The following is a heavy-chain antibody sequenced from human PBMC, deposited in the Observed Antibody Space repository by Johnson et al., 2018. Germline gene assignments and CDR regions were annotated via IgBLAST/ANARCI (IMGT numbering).Heavy chain of an antibody. J-gene: IGHJ3*02. D-gene: IGHD2-15*01. CDR3: AKGGGSYAFDI. CDR1: GFTFSSYA. Sequence: VQLLESGGGLVQPGGSLRLSCAASGFTFSSYALRWVRQAPGKGLEWVSVLSVSVRSTYYADSVKGRFPISRDNSKNPRNLQLNSLRAEDTALYYCAKGGGSYAFDIWGQGTMVTVSS. V-gene: IGHV3-23*01. CDR2: LSVSVRST.